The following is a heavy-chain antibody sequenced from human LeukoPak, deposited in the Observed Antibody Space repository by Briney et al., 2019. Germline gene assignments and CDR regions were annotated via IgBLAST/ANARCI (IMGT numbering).Heavy chain of an antibody. V-gene: IGHV4-34*01. D-gene: IGHD1-26*01. CDR1: GGSFSGYY. CDR3: ARAGYSGSYQVYGMDV. CDR2: INHSGRT. Sequence: PSETLSLTCAVYGGSFSGYYRSWIRQPPGKGLEWIGEINHSGRTNYNPSLESRVTISVHTSKNQFSLKLSSVTAADTAVYYCARAGYSGSYQVYGMDVWGHETTVTVSS. J-gene: IGHJ6*02.